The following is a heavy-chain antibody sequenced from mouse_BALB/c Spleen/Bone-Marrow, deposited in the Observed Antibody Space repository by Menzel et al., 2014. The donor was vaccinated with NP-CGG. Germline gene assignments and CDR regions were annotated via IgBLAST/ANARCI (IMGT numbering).Heavy chain of an antibody. CDR2: INPSTGYT. V-gene: IGHV1-7*01. CDR1: GYTFTSYW. D-gene: IGHD2-1*01. CDR3: ARKSYGNYHYYAMDY. Sequence: VKLVESGAELAEPGASVKMSSKASGYTFTSYWMYWIKQRPGQGLEWIGYINPSTGYTEYNQKFKDKATLTADKSSNTAYMQLSSLTSEDSAVYYCARKSYGNYHYYAMDYWGQGTSVTVSS. J-gene: IGHJ4*01.